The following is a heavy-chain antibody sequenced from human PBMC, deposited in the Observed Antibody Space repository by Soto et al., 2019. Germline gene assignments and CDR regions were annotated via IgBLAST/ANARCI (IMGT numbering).Heavy chain of an antibody. CDR2: ISAYNGNT. CDR1: GYTFTSYG. V-gene: IGHV1-18*01. Sequence: QVQLVQSGAEVKKPGASVKVSCKASGYTFTSYGITWVRQAPGQGLEWMGWISAYNGNTNYAEKLQGRVTMTTDTSTSIAYMKLRSLRSDDTAVYYCARDAPSIAAQDDYWGQGTLVTVSS. CDR3: ARDAPSIAAQDDY. J-gene: IGHJ4*02. D-gene: IGHD6-13*01.